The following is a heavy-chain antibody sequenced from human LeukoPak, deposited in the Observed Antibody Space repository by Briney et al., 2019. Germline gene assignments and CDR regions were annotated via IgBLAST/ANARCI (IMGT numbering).Heavy chain of an antibody. CDR3: ARVAEGAAFDS. CDR1: GFSFSTYS. V-gene: IGHV3-21*06. CDR2: ISRNSRYI. J-gene: IGHJ4*02. Sequence: GGSLRLSCAASGFSFSTYSMNWVRQAPGKGLEWVSSISRNSRYIYYADSMRGRFTISRDNAKNSLYLQMNSPEPEDTAVDYCARVAEGAAFDSWGQGTLVTVSS. D-gene: IGHD6-13*01.